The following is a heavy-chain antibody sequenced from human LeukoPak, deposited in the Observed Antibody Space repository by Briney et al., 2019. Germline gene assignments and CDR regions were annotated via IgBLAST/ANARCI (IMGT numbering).Heavy chain of an antibody. CDR3: AQHSYGDF. CDR1: GFTFSSYW. V-gene: IGHV3-30*02. D-gene: IGHD5-18*01. J-gene: IGHJ4*02. Sequence: HPGGSLRLSCAASGFTFSSYWMHWVRQAPGKGLEWVAFIRYDGSDKYYADSVKGRFIISRDNSKNTLYLQMSSLRAEDTALYYCAQHSYGDFWGQGTLVTVSS. CDR2: IRYDGSDK.